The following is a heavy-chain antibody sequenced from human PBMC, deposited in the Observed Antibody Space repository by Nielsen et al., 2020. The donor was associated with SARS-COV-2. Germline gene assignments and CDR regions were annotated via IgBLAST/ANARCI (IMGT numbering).Heavy chain of an antibody. CDR1: GFTFSSYS. CDR3: ARDIVVVPAVNPDYYYYGMDV. D-gene: IGHD2-2*01. Sequence: GGSLRLSCAASGFTFSSYSMNWVRQAAGKGLEWVSSISSSSSYIYYADSVKGRFTISRDNAKNSLYLQMNSLRAEDTAVHYCARDIVVVPAVNPDYYYYGMDVWGQGTTVTVSS. V-gene: IGHV3-21*01. J-gene: IGHJ6*02. CDR2: ISSSSSYI.